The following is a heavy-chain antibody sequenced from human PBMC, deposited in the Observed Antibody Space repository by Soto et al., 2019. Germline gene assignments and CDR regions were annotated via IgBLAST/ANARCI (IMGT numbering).Heavy chain of an antibody. CDR1: GGSISSRTFW. V-gene: IGHV4-39*01. CDR2: MYYSGSS. J-gene: IGHJ4*02. Sequence: QLQLQESGPGLVKPSETLSLTCSVSGGSISSRTFWWAWIRQPPGKGLEWIGDMYYSGSSYSSPSLKSLVTLSVATSKNQLSLTLNSVTAADTAVYYCARHPRDDYNYGGSGIFDYWGQGTLVTVSS. D-gene: IGHD4-4*01. CDR3: ARHPRDDYNYGGSGIFDY.